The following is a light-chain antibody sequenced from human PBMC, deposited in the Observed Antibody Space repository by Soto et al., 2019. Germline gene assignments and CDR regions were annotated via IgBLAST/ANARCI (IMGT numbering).Light chain of an antibody. CDR1: QGTSSW. J-gene: IGKJ1*01. CDR3: LQDINYPWT. CDR2: AAS. V-gene: IGKV1-12*01. Sequence: DIQMTQSPSSVSAAVGDRFTITCRASQGTSSWLVWYQQKPGKAPKLLIYAASSLQSGVPPRFSGSGSGTDFTLAISSLQPEDSATYYCLQDINYPWTFGQGTKVDIK.